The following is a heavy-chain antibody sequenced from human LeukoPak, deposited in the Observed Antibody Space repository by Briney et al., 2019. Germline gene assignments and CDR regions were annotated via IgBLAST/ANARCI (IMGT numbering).Heavy chain of an antibody. CDR3: AREGVVVVAATNYYYMDV. CDR1: VFTFSGST. J-gene: IGHJ6*03. V-gene: IGHV3-21*04. CDR2: ISTSMSDI. D-gene: IGHD2-15*01. Sequence: VGSLRLSCAASVFTFSGSTMNCGRQAPGKGLGWVSFISTSMSDIYYADSVRGRFTISRHNAKNSLYLQMNSLRAEDTGLYYCAREGVVVVAATNYYYMDVWGKGTTVTVSS.